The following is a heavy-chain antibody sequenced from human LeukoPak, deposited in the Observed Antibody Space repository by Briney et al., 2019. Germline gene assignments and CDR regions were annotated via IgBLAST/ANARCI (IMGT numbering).Heavy chain of an antibody. D-gene: IGHD6-6*01. J-gene: IGHJ5*02. CDR1: GGSFSGYY. CDR3: ARRPRVYSSSEDWFDP. CDR2: INHSGST. Sequence: SETLSRTCAVYGGSFSGYYWSWIRQPPGKGLEWIGEINHSGSTNYNPSLKSRVTISVDTSKNQFSLKLSSVTAADTAEYYCARRPRVYSSSEDWFDPWGQGTLVTVSS. V-gene: IGHV4-34*01.